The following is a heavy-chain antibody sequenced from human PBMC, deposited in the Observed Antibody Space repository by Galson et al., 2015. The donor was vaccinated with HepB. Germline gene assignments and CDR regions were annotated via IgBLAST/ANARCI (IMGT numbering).Heavy chain of an antibody. CDR1: GFTFGDYA. CDR2: IRSKAYGGTT. D-gene: IGHD3-3*01. Sequence: SLRLSCAASGFTFGDYAMSWFRQAPGKGLEWVGFIRSKAYGGTTEYAASVKGRFTISRDDSKSIAYLQMNSLKTEDTAVYYCTSVRSGYYIGWFDPWGQGTLVTVSS. V-gene: IGHV3-49*03. J-gene: IGHJ5*02. CDR3: TSVRSGYYIGWFDP.